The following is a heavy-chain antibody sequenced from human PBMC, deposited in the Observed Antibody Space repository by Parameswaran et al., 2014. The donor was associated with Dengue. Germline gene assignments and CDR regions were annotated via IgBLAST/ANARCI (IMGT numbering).Heavy chain of an antibody. Sequence: VRQAPGKGLVWVSRINSDGSSTSYADSVKGRFTISRDNAKNTLYLQMNSLRAEDTAVYYCAREGIVVVAASYGMDVWGQGTTVTVSS. V-gene: IGHV3-74*01. CDR3: AREGIVVVAASYGMDV. J-gene: IGHJ6*02. CDR2: INSDGSST. D-gene: IGHD2-15*01.